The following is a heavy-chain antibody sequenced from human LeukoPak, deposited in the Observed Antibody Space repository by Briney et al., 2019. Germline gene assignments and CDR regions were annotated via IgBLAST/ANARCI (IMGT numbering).Heavy chain of an antibody. V-gene: IGHV3-7*01. J-gene: IGHJ6*03. Sequence: GGSLRLSCAASGFTFSSYWMSWVRQAPGKGPEWVANIKQDGSEKYYVDSVKGRFTISRDNAKNSLYLQMNSLRAEDTAVYYCARAPSKYQLLWERYYYYMDVWGKGTTVTVSS. D-gene: IGHD2-2*01. CDR3: ARAPSKYQLLWERYYYYMDV. CDR2: IKQDGSEK. CDR1: GFTFSSYW.